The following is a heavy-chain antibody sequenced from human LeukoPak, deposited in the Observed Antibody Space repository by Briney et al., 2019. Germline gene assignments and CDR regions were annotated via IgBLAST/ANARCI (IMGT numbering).Heavy chain of an antibody. CDR3: ARVSWYYFDY. Sequence: SETLSLACAVYGGSFSGYYWSWIRQPPGKGLEWIGEINHSGSTNYNPSLKSRVTISVDTSKSQFSLKLSSVTAADTAVYYCARVSWYYFDYWGQGTLVTVSS. D-gene: IGHD2-15*01. CDR1: GGSFSGYY. V-gene: IGHV4-34*01. J-gene: IGHJ4*02. CDR2: INHSGST.